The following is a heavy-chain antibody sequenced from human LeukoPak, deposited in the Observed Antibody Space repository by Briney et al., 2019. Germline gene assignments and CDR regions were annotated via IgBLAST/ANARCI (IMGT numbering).Heavy chain of an antibody. Sequence: SETLSLTCIVSGDSITITNYYWAWIRQPRGRGLEWIVIIYYSGNTYYNPDLKSRITISIDTSKKQFPLKLTSVTAADTALYYCARSWMVGEGAFDIWGPGTEVTVSS. V-gene: IGHV4-39*01. CDR1: GDSITITNYY. CDR2: IYYSGNT. D-gene: IGHD1-26*01. CDR3: ARSWMVGEGAFDI. J-gene: IGHJ3*02.